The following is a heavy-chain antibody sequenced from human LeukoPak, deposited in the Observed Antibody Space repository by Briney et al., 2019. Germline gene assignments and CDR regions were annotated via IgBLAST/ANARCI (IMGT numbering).Heavy chain of an antibody. D-gene: IGHD5-24*01. Sequence: PGGSLRLSCAASGFTFSDYYMSWIRQAPGKGLEWVSYISSSGSTIYYADSVKGRFTISRDNAKNSLYLQMNSLRAEDTAAYYCAREGKMAPTRYFDYWGQGTLVTVSS. V-gene: IGHV3-11*04. CDR1: GFTFSDYY. CDR2: ISSSGSTI. CDR3: AREGKMAPTRYFDY. J-gene: IGHJ4*02.